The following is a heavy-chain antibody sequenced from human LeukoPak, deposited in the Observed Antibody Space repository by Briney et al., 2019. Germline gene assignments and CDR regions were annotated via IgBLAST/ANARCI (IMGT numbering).Heavy chain of an antibody. D-gene: IGHD5-24*01. CDR1: GVYISSLY. V-gene: IGHV4-59*11. CDR3: ARDLDGYKHN. Sequence: NPSETLSLTCTVSGVYISSLYWSLIRQPPGEGLEWIGYIYYSGITNYNPSLKSRVTISVNTSENQFSLNLSYEPAAHTPAYYCARDLDGYKHNWGKGTLVTVSS. CDR2: IYYSGIT. J-gene: IGHJ4*02.